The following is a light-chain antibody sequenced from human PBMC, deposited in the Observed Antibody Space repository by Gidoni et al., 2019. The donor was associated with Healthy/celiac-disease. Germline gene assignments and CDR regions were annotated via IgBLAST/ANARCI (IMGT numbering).Light chain of an antibody. J-gene: IGKJ5*01. V-gene: IGKV4-1*01. Sequence: TQSPDSLAVSLGERATINCKSSQSVLYSSNNKNYLAWYQQKPGQPPKLLIYWASTRESGVPDLFSGSGSGTDFTLTISSLQAEDVAVYYCQQYYSTPPTFGQGTRLEIK. CDR2: WAS. CDR1: QSVLYSSNNKNY. CDR3: QQYYSTPPT.